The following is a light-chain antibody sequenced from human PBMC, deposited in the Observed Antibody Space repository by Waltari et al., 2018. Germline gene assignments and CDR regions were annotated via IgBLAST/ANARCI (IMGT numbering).Light chain of an antibody. CDR3: QKYGTLPAT. V-gene: IGKV3-20*01. CDR1: QSVGRW. CDR2: GAS. J-gene: IGKJ1*01. Sequence: EIVLTQSPGTLSLSPGERATLSCRASQSVGRWLAWYQQNPGQPPRLLIYGASSRANGIPDRFSGSGSGTDFSLTISRLEPEDSAVYYCQKYGTLPATFGQGTKVEVK.